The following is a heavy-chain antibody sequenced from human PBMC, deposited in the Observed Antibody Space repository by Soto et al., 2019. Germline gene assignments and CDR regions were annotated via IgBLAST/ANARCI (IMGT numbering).Heavy chain of an antibody. CDR1: GFTFSSYG. CDR2: IWYDGSNK. V-gene: IGHV3-33*01. CDR3: ARGGGYCSGGSCYSYYYYGMDV. D-gene: IGHD2-15*01. J-gene: IGHJ6*02. Sequence: GGSLRLSCAASGFTFSSYGMHWVRQAPGKGLEWVAVIWYDGSNKYYADSVKGRFTISRDNSKNTLYLQMNSLRAEDTAVYYCARGGGYCSGGSCYSYYYYGMDVWGQGTTVTAP.